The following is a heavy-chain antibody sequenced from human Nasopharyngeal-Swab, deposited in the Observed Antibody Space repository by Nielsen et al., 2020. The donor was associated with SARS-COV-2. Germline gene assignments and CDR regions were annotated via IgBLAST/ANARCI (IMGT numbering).Heavy chain of an antibody. D-gene: IGHD6-13*01. V-gene: IGHV4-59*01. CDR1: GDSIDNYY. Sequence: SETLSLTCTVSGDSIDNYYWSWIRQPPGKGLEWIGYIYYTGSTNYNLSLKSRVTMSVDSSKNQFSLRLSSVTAADTAVYYCARVEGGIASQTFDYWGQGTLVTVSS. CDR3: ARVEGGIASQTFDY. CDR2: IYYTGST. J-gene: IGHJ4*02.